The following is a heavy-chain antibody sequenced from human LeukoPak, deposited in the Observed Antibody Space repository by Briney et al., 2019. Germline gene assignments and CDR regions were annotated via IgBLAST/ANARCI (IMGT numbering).Heavy chain of an antibody. CDR2: IRSKAYGGTT. Sequence: GGSLRLSCTASGFTFGDYAMSWVRQAPGKGLEWVGFIRSKAYGGTTEYAASVKGRFTISRDDSKSIAYLQMNSLKTEDTAVYYCTRDWTLGGDAFDIWGQGTMVTVSS. D-gene: IGHD3-16*01. V-gene: IGHV3-49*04. CDR1: GFTFGDYA. CDR3: TRDWTLGGDAFDI. J-gene: IGHJ3*02.